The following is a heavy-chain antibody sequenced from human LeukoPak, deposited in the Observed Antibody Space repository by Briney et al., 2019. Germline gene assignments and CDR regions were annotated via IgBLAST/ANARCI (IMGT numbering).Heavy chain of an antibody. Sequence: SVKVSCKASGGTFSSYAISWVRQAPGQGLEWMGRIIPILGIANYAQKFQGRVTITADKSTSTAYMELSSLRSEDTAVYYCARALRFGEPYGMDVWGQGTTVTVSS. CDR1: GGTFSSYA. D-gene: IGHD3-10*01. CDR2: IIPILGIA. V-gene: IGHV1-69*04. CDR3: ARALRFGEPYGMDV. J-gene: IGHJ6*02.